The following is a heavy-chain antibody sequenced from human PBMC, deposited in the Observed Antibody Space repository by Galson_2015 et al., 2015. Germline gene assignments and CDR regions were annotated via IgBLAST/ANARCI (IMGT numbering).Heavy chain of an antibody. J-gene: IGHJ6*03. CDR2: INTNTGNP. D-gene: IGHD6-13*01. V-gene: IGHV7-4-1*02. CDR3: ARDMGITASTPYYYYYMDV. Sequence: SVKVSCKASGYTFTYYPMNWVRQAPGQGLEWMGWINTNTGNPTYARGFTGRFVFSLDTSVSTAYLQISSLKAEDTAVYYCARDMGITASTPYYYYYMDVWGKGTTVTVSS. CDR1: GYTFTYYP.